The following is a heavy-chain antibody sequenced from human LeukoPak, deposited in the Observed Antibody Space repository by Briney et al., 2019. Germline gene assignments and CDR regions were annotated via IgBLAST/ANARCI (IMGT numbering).Heavy chain of an antibody. CDR2: ISSSSYI. Sequence: GGSLRLSCAASGFTFSSYSMNWVRQAPGKGLEWVSSISSSSYIYYADSVKGRFTISRDNAKNSLYLQMNSLRAEDTAVYYCARFAVGSSGYYNAWWYYYYYMDVWGKGTTVTVSS. CDR3: ARFAVGSSGYYNAWWYYYYYMDV. V-gene: IGHV3-21*01. J-gene: IGHJ6*03. CDR1: GFTFSSYS. D-gene: IGHD3-22*01.